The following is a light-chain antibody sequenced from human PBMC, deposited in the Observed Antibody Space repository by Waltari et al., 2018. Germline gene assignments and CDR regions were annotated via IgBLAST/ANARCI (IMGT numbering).Light chain of an antibody. CDR2: DAS. CDR1: QSISRY. V-gene: IGKV3-20*01. J-gene: IGKJ1*01. Sequence: EIMLTQSPGTLSLSPGDSATLSCRASQSISRYLAWYQHKPGQAPRLLIYDASSRATGIPDRFSGSGSGTDFSLTISRLEPEDFAVYYCQKYGSLPATFGQGTKVEIK. CDR3: QKYGSLPAT.